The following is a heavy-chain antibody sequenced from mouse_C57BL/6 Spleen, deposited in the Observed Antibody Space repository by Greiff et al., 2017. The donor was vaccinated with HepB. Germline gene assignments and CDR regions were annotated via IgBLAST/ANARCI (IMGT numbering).Heavy chain of an antibody. CDR1: GFTFSDYG. CDR3: ARRGLYYDYEDCFAY. D-gene: IGHD2-4*01. Sequence: EVKLMESGGGLVKPGGSLKLSCAASGFTFSDYGMHWVRQAPEKGLEWVAYISSGSSTIYYADTVKGRFTISRDNAKNTLFLQMASLRSEDTAMYYCARRGLYYDYEDCFAYWGQGTLVTVSA. CDR2: ISSGSSTI. J-gene: IGHJ3*01. V-gene: IGHV5-17*01.